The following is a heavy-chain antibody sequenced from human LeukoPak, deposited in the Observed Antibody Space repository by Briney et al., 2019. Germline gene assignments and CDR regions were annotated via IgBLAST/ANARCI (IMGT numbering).Heavy chain of an antibody. CDR1: GYTFTSYG. CDR2: ISAYNGNT. D-gene: IGHD6-19*01. Sequence: GASVKVSCKASGYTFTSYGISWVRQAPGQGLEWMGWISAYNGNTNYAQKLQGRVTMTTDTSTSTAYMELRSLRFDDTAVYYCARVAGSGWLYGMDVWGQGTTVTVSS. J-gene: IGHJ6*02. CDR3: ARVAGSGWLYGMDV. V-gene: IGHV1-18*01.